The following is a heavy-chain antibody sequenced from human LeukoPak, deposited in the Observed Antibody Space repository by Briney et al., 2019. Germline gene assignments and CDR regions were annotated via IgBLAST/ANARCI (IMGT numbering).Heavy chain of an antibody. D-gene: IGHD3-9*01. CDR1: GGSISSYY. CDR3: ARGPYEDILTGYPSYYFDY. V-gene: IGHV4-59*01. CDR2: IYYSGST. Sequence: PSETLSLTCTVPGGSISSYYWSWIRQPPGKGLEWIGYIYYSGSTNYNPSLKSRVTISVDTSKNQFSLKLSSVTAADTAVYYCARGPYEDILTGYPSYYFDYWGQGTLVTVSS. J-gene: IGHJ4*02.